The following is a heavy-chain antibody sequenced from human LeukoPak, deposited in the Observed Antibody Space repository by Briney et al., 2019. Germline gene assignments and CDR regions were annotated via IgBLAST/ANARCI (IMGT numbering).Heavy chain of an antibody. CDR2: INHSGST. V-gene: IGHV4-34*01. CDR1: GGSFSGYY. Sequence: PSETLSLTCAVYGGSFSGYYWSWIRQPPGKGLEWIGEINHSGSTNYNPSLKSRVTISVDTSKNQFSLKPSSVTAADTAVYYCARGRQAYYYGSGSYNYWGQGTLVTVSS. CDR3: ARGRQAYYYGSGSYNY. J-gene: IGHJ4*02. D-gene: IGHD3-10*01.